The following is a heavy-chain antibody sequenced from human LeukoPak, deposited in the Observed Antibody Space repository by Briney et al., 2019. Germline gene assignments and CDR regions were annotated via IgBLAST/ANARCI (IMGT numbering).Heavy chain of an antibody. CDR3: ARVGQYQLLSWWFDP. J-gene: IGHJ5*02. CDR2: IYPGDSDT. D-gene: IGHD2-2*01. V-gene: IGHV5-51*01. Sequence: GESLKISCKGSGYSFTSYWIGWVRQMPGKGLEWMGIIYPGDSDTRYSPSFQGQVTISADKSISTAYLQWSSLKASDTAMYYCARVGQYQLLSWWFDPWGQGTLVTVSS. CDR1: GYSFTSYW.